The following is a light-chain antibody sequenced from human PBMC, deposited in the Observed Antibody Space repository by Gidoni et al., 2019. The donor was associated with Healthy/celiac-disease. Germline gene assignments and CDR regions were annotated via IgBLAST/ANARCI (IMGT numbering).Light chain of an antibody. J-gene: IGLJ2*01. CDR3: GTWDSSLSAVV. CDR2: DNN. V-gene: IGLV1-51*01. Sequence: QSVLTQPPSVSAAPGQKVTISCSGSSSNIGKNYVSWSQQLPGTAPKLLIYDNNKRPSGIPDRFSGSKSGTSATLGITGLQTGDEADYYCGTWDSSLSAVVFGGGTKLTVL. CDR1: SSNIGKNY.